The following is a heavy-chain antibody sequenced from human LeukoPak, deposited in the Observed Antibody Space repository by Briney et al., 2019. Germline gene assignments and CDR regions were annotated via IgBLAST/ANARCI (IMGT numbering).Heavy chain of an antibody. V-gene: IGHV3-7*01. CDR2: IKEDGSEK. Sequence: PGGSLRLSCAASGFTFRNYWMSWVRQAPGKGLEWVASIKEDGSEKFYVDSVKGRFTISRDNAKNSLYLQMNTLRAEDTAVYFCARILLRSESYYNPSDYWGQGTLVTVSS. J-gene: IGHJ4*02. D-gene: IGHD3-10*01. CDR1: GFTFRNYW. CDR3: ARILLRSESYYNPSDY.